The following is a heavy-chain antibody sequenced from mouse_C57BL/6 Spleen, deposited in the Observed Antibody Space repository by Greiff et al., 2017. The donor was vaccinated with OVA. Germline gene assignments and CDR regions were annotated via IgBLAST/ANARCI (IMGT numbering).Heavy chain of an antibody. CDR2: INYDGSST. D-gene: IGHD2-4*01. Sequence: EVKVEESEGGLVQPGSSMKLSCTASGFTFSDYYMAWVRQVPEKGLEWVANINYDGSSTYYLDSLKSRFIISRDNAKNILYLQMSSLKSEDTATYYCARGGRYDYDGSWFAYWGQGTLVTVSA. CDR1: GFTFSDYY. V-gene: IGHV5-16*01. CDR3: ARGGRYDYDGSWFAY. J-gene: IGHJ3*01.